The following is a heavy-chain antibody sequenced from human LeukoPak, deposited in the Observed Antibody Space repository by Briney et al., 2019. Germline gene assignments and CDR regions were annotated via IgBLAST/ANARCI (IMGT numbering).Heavy chain of an antibody. V-gene: IGHV3-23*01. CDR2: ISGSGGST. CDR3: AKVVTGYYRGIDAFDI. J-gene: IGHJ3*02. CDR1: GFTFSSYA. Sequence: PGGSLRLSCAASGFTFSSYAMSWVRQAPGKGLEWVSAISGSGGSTYYADSVKGRFTISRDNSKNTLYLQMNSLRAEDTAVYYCAKVVTGYYRGIDAFDIWGQGTMVTVSS. D-gene: IGHD3-9*01.